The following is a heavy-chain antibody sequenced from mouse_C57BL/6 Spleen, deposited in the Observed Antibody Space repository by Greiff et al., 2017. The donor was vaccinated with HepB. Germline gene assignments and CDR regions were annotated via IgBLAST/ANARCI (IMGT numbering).Heavy chain of an antibody. J-gene: IGHJ4*01. CDR2: ISSGSSTI. Sequence: EVHLVESGGGLVKPGGSLKLSCAASGFTFSDYGMHWVRQAPEKGLEWVAYISSGSSTIYYADTVKGRFTISRDNAKNTLFLQMTSLRSEDTAMYYCASNYYGSSYEDAMDYWGQGTSVTVSS. CDR1: GFTFSDYG. V-gene: IGHV5-17*01. D-gene: IGHD1-1*01. CDR3: ASNYYGSSYEDAMDY.